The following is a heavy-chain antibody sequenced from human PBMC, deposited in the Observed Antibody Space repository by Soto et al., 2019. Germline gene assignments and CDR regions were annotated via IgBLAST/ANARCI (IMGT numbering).Heavy chain of an antibody. CDR3: AGVGPGLTVAYDY. Sequence: QVQLVQSGAEVKKPGSSVKVSCKASGGTFSSYAISWVRQAPGQGLEWMGGIIPIFGTANYAQKFQGRVTVTGEESKSQAHKGASRLRSGDKGGYYCAGVGPGLTVAYDYWGQGTLVTVSS. D-gene: IGHD6-19*01. CDR1: GGTFSSYA. V-gene: IGHV1-69*01. CDR2: IIPIFGTA. J-gene: IGHJ4*02.